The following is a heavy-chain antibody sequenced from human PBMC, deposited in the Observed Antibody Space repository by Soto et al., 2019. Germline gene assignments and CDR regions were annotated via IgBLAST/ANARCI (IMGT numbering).Heavy chain of an antibody. Sequence: VQLVESGGDLVKPGESLRLSCAVSGLTFSRAWMSWVRQAPGKGLEWVGRIKSRAAGGTTDYVAPVKGRFTISRDDSKSTVYLQMNSLKTEDTAVYFCTADLPGGYSDYFDYWGQGTLVTVSS. CDR3: TADLPGGYSDYFDY. CDR2: IKSRAAGGTT. V-gene: IGHV3-15*07. D-gene: IGHD3-22*01. J-gene: IGHJ4*02. CDR1: GLTFSRAW.